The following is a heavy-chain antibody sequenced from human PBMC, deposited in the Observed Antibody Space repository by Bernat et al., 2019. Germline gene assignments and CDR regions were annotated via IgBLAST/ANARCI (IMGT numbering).Heavy chain of an antibody. CDR1: GGSISSGGYY. V-gene: IGHV4-31*03. D-gene: IGHD3-10*01. CDR2: IHYSAST. Sequence: QVQLQQWGAGLLKPSQTLSLTCTVSGGSISSGGYYWSWIRQHPGKGLEWIGYIHYSASTYYNPSLKSRVSISVDTSKNQFSLKLTSVTAADTAVYYCARNLIVPESGSPYYFDSWGQGTLVTVSS. CDR3: ARNLIVPESGSPYYFDS. J-gene: IGHJ4*02.